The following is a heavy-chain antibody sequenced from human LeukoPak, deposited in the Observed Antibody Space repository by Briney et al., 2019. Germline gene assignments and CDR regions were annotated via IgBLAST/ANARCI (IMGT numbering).Heavy chain of an antibody. J-gene: IGHJ4*02. CDR2: VWYDGINK. D-gene: IGHD3-9*01. CDR1: GFTFSSYG. CDR3: ARSTSSEYDIYHFDY. Sequence: GGSLRLSCSASGFTFSSYGMHWVRQAPGKGREWVAVVWYDGINKYYADSVKGRFTISRDNSKNTLYLQMNSLRAEDTAVYYCARSTSSEYDIYHFDYWGQGTLVTVSS. V-gene: IGHV3-33*01.